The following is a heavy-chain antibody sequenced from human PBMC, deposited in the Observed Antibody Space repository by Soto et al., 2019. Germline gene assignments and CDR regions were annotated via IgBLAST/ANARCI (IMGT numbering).Heavy chain of an antibody. Sequence: SVKVSCKASGGTFSSYAISWVRQAPGQGLEWMGGIIPIFGTANYAQKFQGRVTITADESTSTAYMELSSLRSEDTAVYYCARAPIESYYYGSGKDLSVDYYGMDVWGQGTTVTVS. V-gene: IGHV1-69*13. D-gene: IGHD3-10*01. CDR3: ARAPIESYYYGSGKDLSVDYYGMDV. CDR1: GGTFSSYA. CDR2: IIPIFGTA. J-gene: IGHJ6*02.